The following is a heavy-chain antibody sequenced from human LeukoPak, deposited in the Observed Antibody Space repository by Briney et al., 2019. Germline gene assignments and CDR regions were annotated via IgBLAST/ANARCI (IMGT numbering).Heavy chain of an antibody. J-gene: IGHJ6*03. CDR2: INPNSGGT. V-gene: IGHV1-2*06. Sequence: GSVKVSCKASGYTFTGYYMHWVRQAPGQGLELMGRINPNSGGTNYAQKFQGRVTMTRDTSISTAYMELSRLRSDDTAVYYCARDAGGWYYYYYMDVWGKGTTVTVSS. CDR3: ARDAGGWYYYYYMDV. CDR1: GYTFTGYY. D-gene: IGHD6-19*01.